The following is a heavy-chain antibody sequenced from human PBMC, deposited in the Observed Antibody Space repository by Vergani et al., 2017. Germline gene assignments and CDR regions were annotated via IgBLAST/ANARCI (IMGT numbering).Heavy chain of an antibody. Sequence: QVQLVESGGGVVQPGRSLRLSCAASGFTFSSYGMHWVRQAPGKGLEWVAVIWYDGSNKYYADSVKGRFTISRDNSKNTLYLQMNSLRAEDTAVYYCAKFWSGYIDYYMDVWGKGTTVTVSS. V-gene: IGHV3-33*06. CDR2: IWYDGSNK. J-gene: IGHJ6*03. CDR1: GFTFSSYG. D-gene: IGHD3-3*01. CDR3: AKFWSGYIDYYMDV.